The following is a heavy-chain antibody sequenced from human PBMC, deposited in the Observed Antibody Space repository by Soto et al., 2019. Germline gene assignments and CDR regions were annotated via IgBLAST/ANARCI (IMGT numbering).Heavy chain of an antibody. CDR1: GFTFSSYA. Sequence: QVQLVESGGGVVQPGRSLRLSCAASGFTFSSYAVHWVRQAPGKGLEWVAVISYDGSNKYYADSVKGRFTISRDNSKNTLYLQMNSLRAEDTAVYYCARDSGYSSSWARTVGSDFDYWGQGTLVTVSS. V-gene: IGHV3-30-3*01. D-gene: IGHD6-13*01. CDR2: ISYDGSNK. J-gene: IGHJ4*02. CDR3: ARDSGYSSSWARTVGSDFDY.